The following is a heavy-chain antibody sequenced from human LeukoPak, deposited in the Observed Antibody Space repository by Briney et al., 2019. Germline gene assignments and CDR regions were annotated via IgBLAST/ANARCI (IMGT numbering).Heavy chain of an antibody. CDR2: IAYSGST. Sequence: KPSETLSLTCTVSGGSISSSTYYWGWIRQPPGKGLEWIGSIAYSGSTNYNPSLKSRVTISVDTSKNQFSLKLSSVTAADTAVYYCASGKWLAPDLWGRGTLVTVSS. J-gene: IGHJ2*01. V-gene: IGHV4-39*07. CDR3: ASGKWLAPDL. CDR1: GGSISSSTYY. D-gene: IGHD6-19*01.